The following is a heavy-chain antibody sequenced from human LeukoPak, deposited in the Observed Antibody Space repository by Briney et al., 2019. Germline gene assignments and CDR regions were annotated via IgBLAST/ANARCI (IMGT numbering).Heavy chain of an antibody. D-gene: IGHD5-18*01. CDR1: GYSFTTYW. J-gene: IGHJ3*02. CDR2: IYPGNSDA. CDR3: ARRVDTAFAFDI. Sequence: GESLKISCKGSGYSFTTYWIAWVRRMPGKGLEWMGIIYPGNSDARYSPPFQGQVTISADKSISTAYLQWSSLKASDTAMYYCARRVDTAFAFDIWGQGTMVTVSS. V-gene: IGHV5-51*01.